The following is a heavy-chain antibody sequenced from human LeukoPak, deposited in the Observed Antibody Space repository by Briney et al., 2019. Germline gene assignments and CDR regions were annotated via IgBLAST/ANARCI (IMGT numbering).Heavy chain of an antibody. CDR3: ARVYSGSTWYYFDY. J-gene: IGHJ4*02. CDR2: IYHTGRT. Sequence: SETLSLTCAVSHYSISSPYFWGWIRQPPGKGLEWIGSIYHTGRTNYNPSINSRVTMSLDTSKNQFSLNLNSVTAADTAVYHGARVYSGSTWYYFDYWGQGILVTVSS. V-gene: IGHV4-38-2*01. CDR1: HYSISSPYF. D-gene: IGHD5-12*01.